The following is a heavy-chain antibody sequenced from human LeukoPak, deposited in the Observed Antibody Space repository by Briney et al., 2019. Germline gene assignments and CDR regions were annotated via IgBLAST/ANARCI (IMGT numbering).Heavy chain of an antibody. CDR2: IYQSGST. CDR1: GGSISSGGYY. V-gene: IGHV4-30-2*01. J-gene: IGHJ4*02. D-gene: IGHD3-9*01. CDR3: ARGGLLRYFDWLFDY. Sequence: SETLSLTCAVSGGSISSGGYYWSWIRQPPGKGLEGIGYIYQSGSTYYNPSLKSRVTISVDTSKNQSSLKLSSVTAADTAVYNCARGGLLRYFDWLFDYRGQGTLVTVSS.